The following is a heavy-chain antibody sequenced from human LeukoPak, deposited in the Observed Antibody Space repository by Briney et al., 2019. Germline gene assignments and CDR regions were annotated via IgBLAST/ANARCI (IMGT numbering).Heavy chain of an antibody. D-gene: IGHD3-10*01. J-gene: IGHJ4*02. V-gene: IGHV5-10-1*01. CDR3: ARQHYYGSGSDYDY. CDR1: GYSFTSYW. CDR2: IDTSDSCT. Sequence: GESLKISCKGSGYSFTSYWISWVRQMPGKSLEWMGRIDTSDSCTNYSPSFQGHVTISADKSISTAYLQWSSLKASDTAMYYCARQHYYGSGSDYDYWGQGTLVTVSS.